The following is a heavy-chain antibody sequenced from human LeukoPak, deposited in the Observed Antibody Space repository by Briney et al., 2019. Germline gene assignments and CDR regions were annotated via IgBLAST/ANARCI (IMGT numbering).Heavy chain of an antibody. V-gene: IGHV1-2*02. CDR3: ARLMVRGVTNAYFDY. Sequence: ASVKVSCKASGYTFTGYYMHRVRQAPGQGLEWMGWINPNSGGTNYAQKFQGRVTMTRDTSISTAYMELSRLRSDDTAVYYCARLMVRGVTNAYFDYWGQGTLVTVSS. J-gene: IGHJ4*02. CDR1: GYTFTGYY. D-gene: IGHD3-10*01. CDR2: INPNSGGT.